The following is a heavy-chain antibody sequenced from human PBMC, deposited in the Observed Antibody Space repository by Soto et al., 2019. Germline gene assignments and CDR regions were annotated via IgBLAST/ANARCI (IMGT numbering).Heavy chain of an antibody. CDR2: ISYDGSNK. CDR3: GRDEAYDSSGQQGC. Sequence: QVQLVESGGGVVQPGRSLRLSCAASGFTFSSYAMHWVRQAPGKGLEWVAVISYDGSNKYYADSVKGRFTISRDNSKNALELQMNRLGAEDTAVYYWGRDEAYDSSGQQGCWGQGTLVTVSS. D-gene: IGHD3-22*01. CDR1: GFTFSSYA. J-gene: IGHJ1*01. V-gene: IGHV3-30-3*01.